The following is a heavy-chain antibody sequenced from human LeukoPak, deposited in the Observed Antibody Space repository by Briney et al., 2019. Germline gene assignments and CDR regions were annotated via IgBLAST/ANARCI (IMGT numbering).Heavy chain of an antibody. Sequence: ASVKVSCKASGYTFTSYDINWVRQATGQGLEWMGWMNPNSGNTGYAQKFQGRVTITRDTSISTAYMELSSLRSEDTAVYYCAKGGYCTNGVCSLYRSWGQGTLVTVSS. CDR3: AKGGYCTNGVCSLYRS. CDR2: MNPNSGNT. V-gene: IGHV1-8*03. D-gene: IGHD2-8*01. J-gene: IGHJ5*02. CDR1: GYTFTSYD.